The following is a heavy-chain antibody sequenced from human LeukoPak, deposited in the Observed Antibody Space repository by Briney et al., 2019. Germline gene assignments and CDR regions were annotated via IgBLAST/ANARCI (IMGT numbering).Heavy chain of an antibody. Sequence: PSETLSLTCAVYGGSFSGYYWSWIRQPPGKGLEWIGEINHSGSTNYNPSLKSRVTISVDTSKNQFSLKLSSVTAADTAVYYCARAPRPHYDFWGGYRYYFDYWGQGTLVTVSS. CDR3: ARAPRPHYDFWGGYRYYFDY. J-gene: IGHJ4*02. CDR1: GGSFSGYY. V-gene: IGHV4-34*01. D-gene: IGHD3-3*01. CDR2: INHSGST.